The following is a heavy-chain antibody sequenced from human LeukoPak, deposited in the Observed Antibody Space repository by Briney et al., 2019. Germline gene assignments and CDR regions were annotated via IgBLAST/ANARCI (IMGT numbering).Heavy chain of an antibody. CDR2: IYYSGST. CDR3: ARDVVAARGSFDY. D-gene: IGHD2-2*01. CDR1: GGSISSSSYY. Sequence: PSETLSLTCTVSGGSISSSSYYWVWIRQPPGKGLEWIGSIYYSGSTYYNQSLKSRVTISVDTSKNQFSLKLRSVTAADTAVYYCARDVVAARGSFDYWGQGTLVTVSS. J-gene: IGHJ4*02. V-gene: IGHV4-39*07.